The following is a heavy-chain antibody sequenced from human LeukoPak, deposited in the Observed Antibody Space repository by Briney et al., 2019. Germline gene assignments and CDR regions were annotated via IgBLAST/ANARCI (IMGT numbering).Heavy chain of an antibody. CDR1: GFTFSSYA. CDR3: ANPVAARAHFDY. D-gene: IGHD6-6*01. J-gene: IGHJ4*02. CDR2: ISGSGGST. V-gene: IGHV3-23*01. Sequence: GGSLRLSCAASGFTFSSYAMSWVRQAPGKGLEWVSAISGSGGSTYYADSVKGRFTISRDNSKNTLYLQMNSLRAEDTAVYYYANPVAARAHFDYWGQGTPVTASS.